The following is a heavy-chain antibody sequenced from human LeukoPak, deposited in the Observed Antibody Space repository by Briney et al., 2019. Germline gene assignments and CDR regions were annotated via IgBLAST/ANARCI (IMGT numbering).Heavy chain of an antibody. CDR1: GFTFNTYS. D-gene: IGHD3-10*01. CDR3: VRPYFSGEFDP. J-gene: IGHJ5*02. CDR2: ISESSDTI. Sequence: PGGSLRLSCAASGFTFNTYSMNWVRQAPGKGLEWISYISESSDTIYYADSVKGRFTISRDNAKNTLYLQMNSLRAEDTAVYYCVRPYFSGEFDPWGQGTLVTVSS. V-gene: IGHV3-48*04.